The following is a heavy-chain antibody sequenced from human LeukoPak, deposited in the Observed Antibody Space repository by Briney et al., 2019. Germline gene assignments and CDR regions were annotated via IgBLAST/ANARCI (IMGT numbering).Heavy chain of an antibody. CDR2: ISGSGGST. Sequence: GGSLRLNCAASGFTFSSYAMSWVRQAPGKGLEWVSAISGSGGSTYYADSVKGRFTISRDNSKNTLYLQMNSLRAEDTAVYYCAKGGYCSGGSCYGLFDYWGQGTLVTVSS. CDR3: AKGGYCSGGSCYGLFDY. V-gene: IGHV3-23*01. D-gene: IGHD2-15*01. CDR1: GFTFSSYA. J-gene: IGHJ4*02.